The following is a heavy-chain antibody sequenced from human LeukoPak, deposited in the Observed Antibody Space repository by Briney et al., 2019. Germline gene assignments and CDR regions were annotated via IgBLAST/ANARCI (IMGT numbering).Heavy chain of an antibody. CDR1: GGSFSGYY. Sequence: SETLSLTCAVYGGSFSGYYWSWIRQPPGKGLEWIGEISHSGSSNYNPSLKSRVTISVDTSKNQFSLKLSSVTAADTAVYYCARELGYYDSSGPNGWLDYWGQGTLVTVSS. J-gene: IGHJ4*02. V-gene: IGHV4-34*01. CDR3: ARELGYYDSSGPNGWLDY. D-gene: IGHD3-22*01. CDR2: ISHSGSS.